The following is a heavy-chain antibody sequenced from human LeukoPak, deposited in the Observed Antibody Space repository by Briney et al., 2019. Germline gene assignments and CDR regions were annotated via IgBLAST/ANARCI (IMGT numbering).Heavy chain of an antibody. CDR2: ISGRSERT. CDR3: AKVPCSSTSCYFDY. J-gene: IGHJ4*02. Sequence: SGGSLRLSCAASGFTFSTYAMSWVRQAPGKGLEWVAIISGRSERTYYGDSVKGRFTISRDNSKNTLYLQMNGLRAEDTAVYYCAKVPCSSTSCYFDYWGQGTLVTVSS. D-gene: IGHD2-2*01. V-gene: IGHV3-23*01. CDR1: GFTFSTYA.